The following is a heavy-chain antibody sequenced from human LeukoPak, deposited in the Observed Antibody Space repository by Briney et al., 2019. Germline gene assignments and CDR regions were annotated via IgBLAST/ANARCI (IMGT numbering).Heavy chain of an antibody. J-gene: IGHJ3*02. D-gene: IGHD3-9*01. V-gene: IGHV4-61*01. CDR3: ARRPILTGYFRAKNAFDI. Sequence: ASETLSLTCTVSGDSVSSGTYYWSWIRQPPGKGLEGIGFTYKSGHTGSTPSLKCRVTISLDTSKNQFSLKLSSVTAADTAVYYCARRPILTGYFRAKNAFDIWGQGTMVTVSS. CDR1: GDSVSSGTYY. CDR2: TYKSGHT.